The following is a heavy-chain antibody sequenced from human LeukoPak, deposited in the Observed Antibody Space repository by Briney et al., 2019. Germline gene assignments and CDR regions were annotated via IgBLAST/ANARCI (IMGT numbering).Heavy chain of an antibody. J-gene: IGHJ4*02. Sequence: GGSLRPSCAASGFTLSSYWMHWVRQVPGKGLVWVSRINSDGSSTSYADSVKGRFTISRDNVKNTLYLQMNSLRAEDTAVYYCLRDLNWSLDQWGQGTLVTVSS. CDR3: LRDLNWSLDQ. V-gene: IGHV3-74*01. D-gene: IGHD1-20*01. CDR2: INSDGSST. CDR1: GFTLSSYW.